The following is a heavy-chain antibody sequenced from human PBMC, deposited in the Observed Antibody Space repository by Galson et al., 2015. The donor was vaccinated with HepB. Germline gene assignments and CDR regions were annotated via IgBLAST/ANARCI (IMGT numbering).Heavy chain of an antibody. CDR2: INPNSGGT. Sequence: SVKVSCKASGYTFTDYYMHWVRQAPGQGPEWMGWINPNSGGTKYAQNFQGRVTMTRDTSISTAYMELSRLRFDDTAVYYCARAGAPFGVVIIDYYGMDVWGPGTTVTVSS. CDR1: GYTFTDYY. CDR3: ARAGAPFGVVIIDYYGMDV. V-gene: IGHV1-2*02. D-gene: IGHD3-3*01. J-gene: IGHJ6*02.